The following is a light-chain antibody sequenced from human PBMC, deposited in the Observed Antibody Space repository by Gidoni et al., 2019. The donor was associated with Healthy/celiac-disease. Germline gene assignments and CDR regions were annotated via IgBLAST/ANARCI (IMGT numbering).Light chain of an antibody. J-gene: IGLJ1*01. CDR1: NIGSKS. V-gene: IGLV3-21*04. CDR2: YDS. CDR3: QVWDSSSDHPI. Sequence: SYVLTQPPSVSVAPGKTARITCGGNNIGSKSVHWYQQKPGQAPVLVIYYDSDRPSGLPERFSGSNSGNTATRTISRVEAGDEADYYCQVWDSSSDHPIFGTGTKVTVL.